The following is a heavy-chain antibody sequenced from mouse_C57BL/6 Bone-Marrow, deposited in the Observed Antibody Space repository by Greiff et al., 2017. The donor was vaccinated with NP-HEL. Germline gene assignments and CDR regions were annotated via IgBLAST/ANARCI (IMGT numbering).Heavy chain of an antibody. CDR3: TRERGRTGTRYAMDY. CDR2: ISSGGDYI. V-gene: IGHV5-9-1*02. J-gene: IGHJ4*01. D-gene: IGHD4-1*01. Sequence: EVQLQQSGEGLVKPGGSLKLSCAASGFTFSSYAMSWVRQTPEKRLEWVAYISSGGDYIYYADTVKGRFTIARDNARNTLYLQMSSLKSEDTAMYYCTRERGRTGTRYAMDYWGQGTSVTVSS. CDR1: GFTFSSYA.